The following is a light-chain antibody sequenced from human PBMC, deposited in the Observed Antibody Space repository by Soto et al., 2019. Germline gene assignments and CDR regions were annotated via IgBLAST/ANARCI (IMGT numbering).Light chain of an antibody. V-gene: IGKV3-15*01. Sequence: EKVMTQSPGSLSVSPAERAALSCRASRSVGSNLAWYQRKPGQAPRLLTYGASTRATGIPSRFSGSGSGTEFTLTISSLQSEDFAVYYCQQYYDWPWTFGQGTKVDIK. CDR3: QQYYDWPWT. CDR2: GAS. J-gene: IGKJ1*01. CDR1: RSVGSN.